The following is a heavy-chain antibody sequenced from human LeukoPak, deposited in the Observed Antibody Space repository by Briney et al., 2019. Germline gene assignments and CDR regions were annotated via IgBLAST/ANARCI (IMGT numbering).Heavy chain of an antibody. CDR2: IYYSGST. V-gene: IGHV4-59*08. CDR1: GGSISSYY. CDR3: ARHVGLGDAFDI. J-gene: IGHJ3*02. D-gene: IGHD3-16*01. Sequence: PSETLSLTRTVSGGSISSYYWSWIRQPPGKGLEWIGYIYYSGSTNYNPSLKSRVTISVHTSKNQFSLKLSSVTAADTAVYYCARHVGLGDAFDIWGQGTMVTVSS.